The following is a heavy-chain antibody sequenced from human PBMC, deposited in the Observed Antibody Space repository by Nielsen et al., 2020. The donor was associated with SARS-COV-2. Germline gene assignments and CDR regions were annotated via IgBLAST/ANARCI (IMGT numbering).Heavy chain of an antibody. CDR2: ISYDGSNK. D-gene: IGHD6-19*01. V-gene: IGHV3-30-3*01. CDR1: GFTFSSYA. Sequence: GESLKISCAASGFTFSSYAMHWVRQAPGKGLEWVAVISYDGSNKYYADSVKGRFTISRDNSKNTLYLQMNSLRAEDTAVYYCARDGSGWYIGYWGQGTPVTVSS. CDR3: ARDGSGWYIGY. J-gene: IGHJ4*02.